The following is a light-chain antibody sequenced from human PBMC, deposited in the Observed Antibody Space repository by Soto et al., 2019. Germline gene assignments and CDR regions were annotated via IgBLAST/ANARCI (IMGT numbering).Light chain of an antibody. CDR1: QTISMY. V-gene: IGKV1-39*01. CDR3: QQSYSTPPLT. J-gene: IGKJ4*01. Sequence: DIQMTQSPASLSAFVGDRVALTCLGSQTISMYLNWYQQKPGKAPILLISAASSLQTGVPSRFNGSGSGTDFTLTISSLQPEDCATYYCQQSYSTPPLTFGGGTKVDIK. CDR2: AAS.